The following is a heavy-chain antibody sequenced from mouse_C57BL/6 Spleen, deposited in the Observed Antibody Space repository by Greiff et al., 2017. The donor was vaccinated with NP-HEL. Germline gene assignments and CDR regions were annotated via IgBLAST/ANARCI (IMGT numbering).Heavy chain of an antibody. D-gene: IGHD1-1*01. Sequence: QVQLQQPGTELVKPGASVKLSCKASGYTFTSYWMHWVKQRPGQGLEWIGNINPSNGGTNYNEKFKSKATLTVDTSSSTAYMQLSSLTSEDSAVYYCARGRLDYGSSSSYFDVWGTGTTVTVSS. V-gene: IGHV1-53*01. CDR1: GYTFTSYW. CDR3: ARGRLDYGSSSSYFDV. J-gene: IGHJ1*03. CDR2: INPSNGGT.